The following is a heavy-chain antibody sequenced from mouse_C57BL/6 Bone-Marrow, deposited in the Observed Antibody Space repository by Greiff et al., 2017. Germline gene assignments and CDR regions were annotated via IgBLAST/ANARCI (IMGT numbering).Heavy chain of an antibody. D-gene: IGHD2-5*01. CDR1: GYTFTGYW. V-gene: IGHV1-55*01. CDR2: IYPGSGST. CDR3: AREGDSNYEAWFAY. Sequence: QVQLQQPGAELVKPGASVKMSCKASGYTFTGYWITWVKQRPGQGLEWIGDIYPGSGSTNYNEKFKSKATLTVGTSSSTAYMQPSSLTSEDSAVYYCAREGDSNYEAWFAYWGQGTLVTVSA. J-gene: IGHJ3*01.